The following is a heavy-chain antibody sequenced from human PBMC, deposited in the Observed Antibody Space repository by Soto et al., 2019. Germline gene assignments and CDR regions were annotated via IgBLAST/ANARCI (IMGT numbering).Heavy chain of an antibody. CDR1: GFTFSSYS. V-gene: IGHV3-21*01. J-gene: IGHJ6*02. CDR2: ISSSSSYI. CDR3: ARVRQFWSGQNYYGMDV. Sequence: HGGSLRLSCAASGFTFSSYSMNWVRQAPGKGLEWVSSISSSSSYIYYADSVKGRFTISRDNAKNSLYLQMNSLRAEDTAVYYCARVRQFWSGQNYYGMDVWGQGTTVTVS. D-gene: IGHD3-3*02.